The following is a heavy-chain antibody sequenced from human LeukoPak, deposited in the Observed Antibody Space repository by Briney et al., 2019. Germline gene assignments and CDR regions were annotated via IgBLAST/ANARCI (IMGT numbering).Heavy chain of an antibody. CDR2: ISAYNGNT. CDR3: ARTPRTIFGVVDDY. J-gene: IGHJ4*02. V-gene: IGHV1-18*01. Sequence: ASVTVSCKASGYTFTSYGISWVRQAPGQGLEWMGWISAYNGNTNYAQKLQGRVTMTTDTSTSTAYMELRSLRADGTAVYYCARTPRTIFGVVDDYWRQGTLVTVSS. CDR1: GYTFTSYG. D-gene: IGHD3-3*01.